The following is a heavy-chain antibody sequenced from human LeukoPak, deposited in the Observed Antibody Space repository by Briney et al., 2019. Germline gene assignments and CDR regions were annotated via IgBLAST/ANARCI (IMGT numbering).Heavy chain of an antibody. CDR2: ISGRGGST. J-gene: IGHJ4*02. V-gene: IGHV3-23*01. CDR3: AKGGIVVVPAAPSDY. D-gene: IGHD2-2*01. CDR1: GYTFSRYD. Sequence: PGGTLRLSCAASGYTFSRYDQRWVSEAPGKGLVGVSDISGRGGSTHYAVSVKGEFTISRDNSKNTRYLQMNSLRAEDTAVYYCAKGGIVVVPAAPSDYWGQGTLVTVSS.